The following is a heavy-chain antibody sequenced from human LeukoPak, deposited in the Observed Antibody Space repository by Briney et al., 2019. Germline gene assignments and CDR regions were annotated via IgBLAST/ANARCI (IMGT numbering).Heavy chain of an antibody. CDR3: ARDRTVATYSFDY. CDR1: GFTFSTYA. CDR2: ISYDGNNK. D-gene: IGHD5-12*01. J-gene: IGHJ4*02. Sequence: GGSLRLSCAASGFTFSTYAMMSWVRQAPGKGLEWVAVISYDGNNKYYADSVKGRFTISRDNSKNTLYLQMNSLRAEDTAVYYCARDRTVATYSFDYWGQGTLVTVSS. V-gene: IGHV3-30-3*01.